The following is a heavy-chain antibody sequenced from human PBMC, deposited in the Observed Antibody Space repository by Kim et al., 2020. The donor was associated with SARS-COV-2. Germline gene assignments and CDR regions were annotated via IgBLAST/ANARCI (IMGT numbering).Heavy chain of an antibody. D-gene: IGHD6-13*01. Sequence: GTTEYAASVKGRFTISRDDSKSIAYLQMNSLKTEDTAVYYCTRDFYSSSSWGQGTLVTVSS. V-gene: IGHV3-49*02. J-gene: IGHJ5*02. CDR3: TRDFYSSSS. CDR2: GTT.